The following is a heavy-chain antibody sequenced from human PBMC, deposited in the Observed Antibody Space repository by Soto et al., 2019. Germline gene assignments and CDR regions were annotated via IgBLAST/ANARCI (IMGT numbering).Heavy chain of an antibody. D-gene: IGHD6-13*01. CDR3: ARGGEYSSSWYGPYYYYGMDV. V-gene: IGHV4-34*01. CDR1: GGSFSGYY. J-gene: IGHJ6*02. CDR2: INHSGGT. Sequence: SETLSLTCAVYGGSFSGYYWSWIRQPPGKGLEWIGEINHSGGTNYNPSLKSRVTISVDTSKNQFSLKLSSVTAADTAVYYCARGGEYSSSWYGPYYYYGMDVWGQGTTVTVSS.